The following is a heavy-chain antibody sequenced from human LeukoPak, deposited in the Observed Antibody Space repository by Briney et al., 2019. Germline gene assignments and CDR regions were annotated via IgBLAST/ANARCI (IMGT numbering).Heavy chain of an antibody. J-gene: IGHJ5*02. CDR3: ARGTADFWSGYYNWFDP. V-gene: IGHV3-21*01. CDR2: ISSSSSYI. CDR1: GFTFSSYS. D-gene: IGHD3-3*01. Sequence: GGSLRLSCAASGFTFSSYSMNWVRQAPGKGLEWVSSISSSSSYIYYADSVKGRFTISRDNAKNSLYLQMNSLRAEVTAVYYCARGTADFWSGYYNWFDPWCQGTLVTVSS.